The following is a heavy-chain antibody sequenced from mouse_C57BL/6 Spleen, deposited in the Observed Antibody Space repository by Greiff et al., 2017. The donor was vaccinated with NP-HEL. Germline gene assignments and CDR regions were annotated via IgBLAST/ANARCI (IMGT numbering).Heavy chain of an antibody. CDR3: ARYYYGSPFDY. CDR2: IDPSDSYT. CDR1: GYTFTSYW. Sequence: QVHVKQPGAELVKPGASVKLSCKASGYTFTSYWMQWVKQRPGQGLEWIGEIDPSDSYTNYNQKFKGKATLTVDTSSSTAYMQLSSLTSEDSAVYYCARYYYGSPFDYWGQGTTLTVSS. J-gene: IGHJ2*01. V-gene: IGHV1-50*01. D-gene: IGHD1-1*01.